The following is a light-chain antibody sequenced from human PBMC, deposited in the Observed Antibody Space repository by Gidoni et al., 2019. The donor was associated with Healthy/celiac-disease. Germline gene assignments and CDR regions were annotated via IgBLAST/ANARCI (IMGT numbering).Light chain of an antibody. CDR2: LGS. CDR1: QSLLHSNGYNY. Sequence: DIVMTQSPLSRPVTPGEPASISCRSSQSLLHSNGYNYLDWYLQKPGQSPQLLIDLGSNRASGVPDRFSGSGSGTDFTLKISRVEAEDVGVYYCMQALQTPWTFGQGTKVEIK. V-gene: IGKV2-28*01. J-gene: IGKJ1*01. CDR3: MQALQTPWT.